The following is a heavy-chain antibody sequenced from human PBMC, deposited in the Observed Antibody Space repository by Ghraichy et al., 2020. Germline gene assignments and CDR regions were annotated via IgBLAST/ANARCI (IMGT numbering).Heavy chain of an antibody. CDR2: LSYSGTT. CDR3: ARHFSIWSGHYPIGWFDP. D-gene: IGHD3-3*01. V-gene: IGHV4-39*01. CDR1: GASVRSGPHF. J-gene: IGHJ5*02. Sequence: SETLSLTCTVSGASVRSGPHFWGWIRQPPGKGLEWIASLSYSGTTYYNPSLQSRVAVSVHTSENQFSLTLTSVTATDTAFYYCARHFSIWSGHYPIGWFDPWGLGTLVTVSS.